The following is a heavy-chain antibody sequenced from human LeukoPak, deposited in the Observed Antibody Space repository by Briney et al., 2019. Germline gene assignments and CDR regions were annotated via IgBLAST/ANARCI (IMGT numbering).Heavy chain of an antibody. CDR2: IYNDGRT. CDR3: AKLSGIRGTHLVISD. V-gene: IGHV3-53*01. CDR1: GFTVNNKY. J-gene: IGHJ4*02. Sequence: GGSLRLSCAASGFTVNNKYMTWVRQAPGKGLEWVSLIYNDGRTYYADSVKGRCTISRDNSKNTLYLQMNSLRAEDTAVYFCAKLSGIRGTHLVISDWGQGTLVTVSS. D-gene: IGHD3-9*01.